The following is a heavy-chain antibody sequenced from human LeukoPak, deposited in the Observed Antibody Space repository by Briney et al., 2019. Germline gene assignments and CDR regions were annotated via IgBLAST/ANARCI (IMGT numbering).Heavy chain of an antibody. J-gene: IGHJ4*02. CDR3: ARTYYDFWSGSHLGSAYYFDY. D-gene: IGHD3-3*01. CDR1: GGSISSSSYY. Sequence: SETLSLTCTVSGGSISSSSYYWGWIRQPPGKGLEWIGSIYYSGSTYYNPSLKSRVTISVDTSKNQFSLKLSSVTAADTAVYYCARTYYDFWSGSHLGSAYYFDYWGQGTLVTVSS. CDR2: IYYSGST. V-gene: IGHV4-39*01.